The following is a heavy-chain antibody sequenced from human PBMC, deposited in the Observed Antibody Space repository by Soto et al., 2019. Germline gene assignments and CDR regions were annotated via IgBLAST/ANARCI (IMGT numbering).Heavy chain of an antibody. CDR1: GYTFTSYY. V-gene: IGHV1-46*03. D-gene: IGHD6-13*01. Sequence: VKVSCKASGYTFTSYYMHWVRQAPGQGLEWMGIINPSGGSTSYAQKFQGRVTMTRDTSTSTVYMELSSLRSEDTAVYYCARARAAAGTPDAFDIWGQGTMVTVSS. CDR2: INPSGGST. J-gene: IGHJ3*02. CDR3: ARARAAAGTPDAFDI.